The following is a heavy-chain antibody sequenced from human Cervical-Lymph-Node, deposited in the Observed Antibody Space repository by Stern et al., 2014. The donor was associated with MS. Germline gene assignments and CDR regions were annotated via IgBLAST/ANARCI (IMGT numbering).Heavy chain of an antibody. Sequence: VPLVESGAEVKKPGASVKVSCKASGYTFSTYDITWVRQAPGQGLEWMGYISGHKGNTDYAQNFQGRVTMTADTSTSTAYMELRALTFDDTAVYYCARVPLSDYADSFAMDVWGQGTAVTVS. V-gene: IGHV1-18*01. D-gene: IGHD5-12*01. CDR3: ARVPLSDYADSFAMDV. CDR1: GYTFSTYD. CDR2: ISGHKGNT. J-gene: IGHJ6*02.